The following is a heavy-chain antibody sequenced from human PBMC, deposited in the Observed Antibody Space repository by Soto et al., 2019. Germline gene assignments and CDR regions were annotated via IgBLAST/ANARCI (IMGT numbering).Heavy chain of an antibody. Sequence: ASVKVSWKASGYTFTSYGISWVRQAPGQGLEWKGWISAHNGNTNYAQKLQGRVTMTTDTSTSTAYMELRSLRSDDTAVYYCARDGRVVVVPAATPGAAVYYYYYGMDVWGQGTTVTVSS. D-gene: IGHD2-2*01. V-gene: IGHV1-18*01. CDR1: GYTFTSYG. CDR2: ISAHNGNT. CDR3: ARDGRVVVVPAATPGAAVYYYYYGMDV. J-gene: IGHJ6*02.